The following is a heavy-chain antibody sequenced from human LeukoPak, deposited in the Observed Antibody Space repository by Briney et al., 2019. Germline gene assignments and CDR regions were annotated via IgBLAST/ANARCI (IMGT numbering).Heavy chain of an antibody. CDR2: ISGSGGST. CDR1: GFTFSTYW. V-gene: IGHV3-23*01. J-gene: IGHJ3*02. Sequence: PGGSLRLSCLASGFTFSTYWMSWVRQAPGKGLEWVSAISGSGGSTYYADSVKGRFTISRDNSKNTLYLQMNSLRAEDTAVYYCAKDSLGTMVRDLMWGDAFDIWGQGTMVTVSS. CDR3: AKDSLGTMVRDLMWGDAFDI. D-gene: IGHD3-10*01.